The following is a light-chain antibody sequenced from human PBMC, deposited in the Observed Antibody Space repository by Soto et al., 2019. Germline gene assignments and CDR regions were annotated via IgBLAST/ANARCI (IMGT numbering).Light chain of an antibody. Sequence: DIQMTQSPSSLSASVGDRVTITCRASQNITTYLNWYQQKPGKAPNLLIYAASSLQSGVPSRFSGSGSGTDFTLTISSLQPEEFAAYYCQQSYRIPLTFGGGTKVDI. CDR3: QQSYRIPLT. CDR2: AAS. CDR1: QNITTY. V-gene: IGKV1-39*01. J-gene: IGKJ4*01.